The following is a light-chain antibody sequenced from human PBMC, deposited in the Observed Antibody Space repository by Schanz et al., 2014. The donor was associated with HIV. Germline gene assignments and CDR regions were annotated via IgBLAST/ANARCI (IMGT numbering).Light chain of an antibody. CDR3: NSYTSSSTWV. Sequence: QSVLTQPPSVSGAPGQRVTISCTGSSSNIGAGYDVHWYQQLPGTAPKLLIYGNSNRPSGVPDRFSGSKSGTSASLAITGLQADDEADYYCNSYTSSSTWVFGGGTKLTVL. J-gene: IGLJ3*02. CDR1: SSNIGAGYD. CDR2: GNS. V-gene: IGLV1-40*01.